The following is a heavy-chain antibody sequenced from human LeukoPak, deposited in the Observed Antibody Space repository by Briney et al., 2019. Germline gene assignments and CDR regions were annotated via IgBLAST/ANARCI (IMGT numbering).Heavy chain of an antibody. V-gene: IGHV3-9*01. Sequence: GGSLRLSCAASGFTFDDYAMHWVRQAPGKGLEWVSGISWNSGSIGYADSVKGRFTISRDNSKNTLYLQMDSLRAEDTAVYYCAGLSAYWGQGTLVTVSS. J-gene: IGHJ4*02. D-gene: IGHD2/OR15-2a*01. CDR3: AGLSAY. CDR1: GFTFDDYA. CDR2: ISWNSGSI.